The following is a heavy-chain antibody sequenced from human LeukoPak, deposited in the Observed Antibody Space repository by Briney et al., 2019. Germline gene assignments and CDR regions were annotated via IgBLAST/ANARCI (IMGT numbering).Heavy chain of an antibody. D-gene: IGHD3-22*01. V-gene: IGHV3-7*01. CDR1: GFTFGSYW. Sequence: GGSLRLSCAASGFTFGSYWMSWVRQAPGKGLEWVANIKQDGSEKYYVDSVKGRFTISRDNAKNSPYLQMNSLRAEDTAVYYCARKFYDSSGYYAYYFDYWGQGTLVTVSS. CDR3: ARKFYDSSGYYAYYFDY. J-gene: IGHJ4*02. CDR2: IKQDGSEK.